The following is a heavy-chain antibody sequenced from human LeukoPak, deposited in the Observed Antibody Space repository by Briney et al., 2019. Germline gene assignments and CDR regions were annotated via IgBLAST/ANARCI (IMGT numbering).Heavy chain of an antibody. D-gene: IGHD6-13*01. V-gene: IGHV4-34*01. Sequence: TSETLSFTCAVYGGSFSGYYWSWIRQPPGEGLEWIGEINHSGSTNYNPSLKSRVTISVDTSKKQFSLKLSSVTAADPAVYYCARVLGIAAAGTLGAHALDIWGQGTMVTVSS. J-gene: IGHJ3*02. CDR3: ARVLGIAAAGTLGAHALDI. CDR2: INHSGST. CDR1: GGSFSGYY.